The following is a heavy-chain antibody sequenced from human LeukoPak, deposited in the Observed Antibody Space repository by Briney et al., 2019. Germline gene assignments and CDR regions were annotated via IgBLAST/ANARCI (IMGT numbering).Heavy chain of an antibody. CDR3: GGGLVWNALDI. CDR1: GFTFSSYS. V-gene: IGHV3-48*01. Sequence: GGSLRLSCAASGFTFSSYSMNWVRQAPGKGLEWVSYISSSSSSILYADSVKGRFTISRDNAKNSLYLQMDSLRAEDTAVDDWGGGLVWNALDIWGEGTMVTV. CDR2: ISSSSSSI. D-gene: IGHD1-1*01. J-gene: IGHJ3*02.